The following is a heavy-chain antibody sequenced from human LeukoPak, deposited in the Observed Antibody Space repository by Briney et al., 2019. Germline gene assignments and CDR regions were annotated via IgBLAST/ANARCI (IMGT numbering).Heavy chain of an antibody. V-gene: IGHV3-30-3*01. CDR3: ARAQRDGYNHFDY. CDR1: GFTFSSYA. J-gene: IGHJ4*02. D-gene: IGHD5-24*01. CDR2: ISYDVSNK. Sequence: PGGSRRLSCAASGFTFSSYAMHWVRQAPGKGLEWVAVISYDVSNKYYADSEKGRFTISRDNSKNTMSLQMNSMRAEDKAVSYCARAQRDGYNHFDYWGQGTLVTVSS.